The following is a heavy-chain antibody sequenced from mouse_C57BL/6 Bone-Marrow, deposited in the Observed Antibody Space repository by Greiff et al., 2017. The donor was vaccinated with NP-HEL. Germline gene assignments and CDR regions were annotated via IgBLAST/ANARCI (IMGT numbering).Heavy chain of an antibody. D-gene: IGHD4-1*01. Sequence: VQLQQSGPELVKPGASVKIPCKASGYTFTDYNMDWVKQSHGKSLEWIGDINPNNGGTIYNQKFKGKATLTVDKSSSQAYMELRSLTSEDTAVYYCSRSNWDGFDYWGQGTTLTVSS. V-gene: IGHV1-18*01. J-gene: IGHJ2*01. CDR3: SRSNWDGFDY. CDR1: GYTFTDYN. CDR2: INPNNGGT.